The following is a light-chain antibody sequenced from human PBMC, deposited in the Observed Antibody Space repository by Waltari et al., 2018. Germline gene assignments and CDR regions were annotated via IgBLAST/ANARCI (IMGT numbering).Light chain of an antibody. Sequence: VVLTQSPLSLPVTPGQPASIPCSSSQSLVYSDGNIYLNWFHQRPGQSPRRLIYKISNRDSGVPDRFSGSGSGTDFTLKISRVEAEDVGIYYCMHGGHWPYTFGQGTKLEIK. CDR1: QSLVYSDGNIY. V-gene: IGKV2-30*01. CDR2: KIS. J-gene: IGKJ2*01. CDR3: MHGGHWPYT.